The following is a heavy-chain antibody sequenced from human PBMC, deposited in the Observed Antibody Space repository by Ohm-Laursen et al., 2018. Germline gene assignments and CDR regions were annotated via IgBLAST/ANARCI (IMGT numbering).Heavy chain of an antibody. CDR1: GFTVSNNY. J-gene: IGHJ4*02. V-gene: IGHV3-53*01. CDR2: IYSGGGT. CDR3: ARSIKDYGDYG. Sequence: SLRLSCAASGFTVSNNYMSWVRQAPGKGLEWVSVIYSGGGTNYADSVKGRFTISRDNSKNTLYLQMNSLRAEDTPVYYCARSIKDYGDYGWGQGTLVTVSS. D-gene: IGHD4-17*01.